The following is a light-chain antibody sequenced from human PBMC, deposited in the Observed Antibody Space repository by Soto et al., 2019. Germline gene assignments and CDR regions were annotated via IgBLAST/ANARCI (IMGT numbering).Light chain of an antibody. J-gene: IGKJ5*01. Sequence: EIVVTQCPCTLSVSPGEISTLSCRASQSVYSHLAWYQQKPGQAPRLLIYGASIGATGIPDRFSGSGSGTDFTLTISRLEPEDFAVYYCQHYGNSPISFGQGTRLEIK. V-gene: IGKV3-20*01. CDR3: QHYGNSPIS. CDR1: QSVYSH. CDR2: GAS.